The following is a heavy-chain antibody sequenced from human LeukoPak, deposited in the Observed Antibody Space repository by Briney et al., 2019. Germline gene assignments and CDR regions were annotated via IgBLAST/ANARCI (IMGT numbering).Heavy chain of an antibody. CDR3: ARDLGIVVEYYFDY. CDR2: INPIFGTA. CDR1: GGTFSSYA. Sequence: SVKVSCKASGGTFSSYAISWVRQAPGQGLEWMGGINPIFGTANYAQKFQGRVTMTTDTSTSTAYMELRSLRSDDTAVYYCARDLGIVVEYYFDYWGQGTLVTVSS. D-gene: IGHD2-15*01. J-gene: IGHJ4*02. V-gene: IGHV1-69*05.